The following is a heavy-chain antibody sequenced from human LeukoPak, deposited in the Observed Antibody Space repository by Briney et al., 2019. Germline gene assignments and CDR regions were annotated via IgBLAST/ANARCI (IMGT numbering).Heavy chain of an antibody. D-gene: IGHD2-2*01. CDR3: ARQYQTTGWFDP. CDR2: IYYSGST. CDR1: GGSISSYY. V-gene: IGHV4-59*01. Sequence: SETLSLTCTVSGGSISSYYWSWIRQPPGKGLEWIGYIYYSGSTNYNPSLKSRVTISVDTSKNQFSLRLSSVTAADTAVYYCARQYQTTGWFDPWGQGTLVTVSS. J-gene: IGHJ5*02.